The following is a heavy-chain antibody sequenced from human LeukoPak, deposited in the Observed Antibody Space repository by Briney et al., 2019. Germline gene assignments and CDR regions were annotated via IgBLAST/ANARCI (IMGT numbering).Heavy chain of an antibody. CDR1: GFTFSDCY. CDR2: ISSSSSYI. J-gene: IGHJ4*02. Sequence: PGGSLRLSCAASGFTFSDCYMNWVRQAPGKGLEWVSSISSSSSYIYYADSVKGRFTISRDNAKNSLYLQMNSLRAEDTAVYYCARGIAAAGKPTYWGQGTLVTVSS. D-gene: IGHD6-13*01. CDR3: ARGIAAAGKPTY. V-gene: IGHV3-21*01.